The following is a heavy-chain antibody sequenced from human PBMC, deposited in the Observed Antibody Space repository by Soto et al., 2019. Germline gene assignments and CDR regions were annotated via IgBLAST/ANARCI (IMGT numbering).Heavy chain of an antibody. Sequence: ASVKVSCKASGYTFTSYGISWVRQAPGQGLEWMGWISAYNGNTNYAQKLQGRVTMTTDTSTSTAYMELRSLRSDDTAVYYGARGGVRRIAAAPFFYWGQGTLVTVSS. CDR1: GYTFTSYG. D-gene: IGHD6-13*01. CDR3: ARGGVRRIAAAPFFY. J-gene: IGHJ4*02. CDR2: ISAYNGNT. V-gene: IGHV1-18*01.